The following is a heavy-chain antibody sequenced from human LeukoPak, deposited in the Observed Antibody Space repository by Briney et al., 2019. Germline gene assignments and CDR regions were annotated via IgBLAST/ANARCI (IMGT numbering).Heavy chain of an antibody. CDR1: GFTFSSCS. D-gene: IGHD3-22*01. V-gene: IGHV3-21*01. J-gene: IGHJ3*02. CDR3: ARDRYYYDSSGYSPPKDAFDI. Sequence: GGSLRLSCAASGFTFSSCSMNWVRQAPGKGLEWVSSISSSSSYIYYADSVKGRFTISRDNAKNSLYLQMNSLRAEDTAVYYCARDRYYYDSSGYSPPKDAFDIWGQGTMVTVSS. CDR2: ISSSSSYI.